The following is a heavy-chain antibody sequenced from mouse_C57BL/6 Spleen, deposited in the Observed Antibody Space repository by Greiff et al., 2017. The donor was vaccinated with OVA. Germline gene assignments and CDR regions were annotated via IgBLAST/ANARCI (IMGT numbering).Heavy chain of an antibody. D-gene: IGHD2-2*01. CDR3: ARDQDGYDGGYAMDY. CDR1: GFTFSSYA. V-gene: IGHV5-4*01. J-gene: IGHJ4*01. CDR2: ISDGGSYT. Sequence: EVKLMESGGGLVKPGGSLKLSCAASGFTFSSYAMSWVRQTPEKRLEWVATISDGGSYTYYPDNVKGRFTISRDNAKNNLYLQMSHLKSEDTAMYYCARDQDGYDGGYAMDYWGQGTSVTVSS.